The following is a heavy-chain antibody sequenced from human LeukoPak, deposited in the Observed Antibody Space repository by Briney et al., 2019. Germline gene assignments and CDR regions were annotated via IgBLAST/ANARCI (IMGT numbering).Heavy chain of an antibody. CDR3: VRDRAKLTIFGGNFDY. CDR1: GFTFSSYA. CDR2: ISYDGSNK. J-gene: IGHJ4*02. V-gene: IGHV3-30-3*01. Sequence: GRSLRLSCAASGFTFSSYAMHWVRQAPGKGLEWVAVISYDGSNKYYADSVKGRFTISRDNSKNTLYLQMNSLRAEDTAVYYCVRDRAKLTIFGGNFDYWGQGTLVTVSS. D-gene: IGHD3-3*01.